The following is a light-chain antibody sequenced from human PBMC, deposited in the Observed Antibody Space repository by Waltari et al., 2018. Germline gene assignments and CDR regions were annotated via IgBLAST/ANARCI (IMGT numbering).Light chain of an antibody. CDR1: QNIVNY. CDR2: DAS. J-gene: IGKJ2*01. V-gene: IGKV1-33*01. Sequence: DIQLTQSPSSLSAHIVDRVTITCQASQNIVNYLNWYQQAPGKAPRLLIYDASNLATGVPSRFSGGGSGTDFSLTITSLHPEDFATYFCQQYENLPYTFGQGTKLQIK. CDR3: QQYENLPYT.